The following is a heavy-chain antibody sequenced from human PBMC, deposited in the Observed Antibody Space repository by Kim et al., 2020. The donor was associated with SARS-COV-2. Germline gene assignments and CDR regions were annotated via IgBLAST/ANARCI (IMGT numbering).Heavy chain of an antibody. CDR3: ARAYSSGWAYFDY. Sequence: YAAEVTGRTTISSNNAKNSLYLQMNSLRAEDTAVYYCARAYSSGWAYFDYWGQGTLVTVSS. J-gene: IGHJ4*02. D-gene: IGHD6-19*01. V-gene: IGHV3-21*01.